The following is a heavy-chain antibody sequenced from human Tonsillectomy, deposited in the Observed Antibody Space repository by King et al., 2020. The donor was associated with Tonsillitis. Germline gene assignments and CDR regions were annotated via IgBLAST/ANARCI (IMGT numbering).Heavy chain of an antibody. V-gene: IGHV3-48*02. CDR3: ASLPYGDSGYYHYYGLDV. CDR2: ISSSSTI. D-gene: IGHD4-17*01. Sequence: VQLVESGGGLVQPGGSLRLSCAASGFTFSTYSMNWVRQAPWKGLEWVSYISSSSTIYYADSVKGRFTISRDNAKNSLSLQMNSLRDEDTAVYYCASLPYGDSGYYHYYGLDVWGQGTTVTVSS. J-gene: IGHJ6*02. CDR1: GFTFSTYS.